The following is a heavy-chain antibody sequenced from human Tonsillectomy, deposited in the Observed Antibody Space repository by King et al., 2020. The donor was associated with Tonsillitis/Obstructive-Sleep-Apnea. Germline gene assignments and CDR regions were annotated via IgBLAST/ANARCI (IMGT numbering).Heavy chain of an antibody. J-gene: IGHJ4*02. CDR1: GFTFSSYA. D-gene: IGHD3-3*01. V-gene: IGHV3-23*04. CDR2: ISGSGGTT. Sequence: VQLVESGGGLVQPGGSLRLSCAASGFTFSSYAMSWVRQAPGKGLEWVSAISGSGGTTYYADSVKGRFTISRDNSKNTLYLQMNSLRAEDTAVYYCAQERSYDFWSGPYYFDYWGQGTLVTVSS. CDR3: AQERSYDFWSGPYYFDY.